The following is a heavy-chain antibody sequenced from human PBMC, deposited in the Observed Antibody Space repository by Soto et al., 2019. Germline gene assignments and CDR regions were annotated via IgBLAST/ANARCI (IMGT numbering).Heavy chain of an antibody. CDR2: IIPMFPTA. CDR3: ARDDATYCGGDCYRYFYYGMDV. D-gene: IGHD2-21*02. Sequence: GASVKVSCKASGGTFSNHAISWVRQAPGQGRAWVGGIIPMFPTADYAQRFQGRVTITADDSTTTVYMELSGLRSEDTAMYYCARDDATYCGGDCYRYFYYGMDVWGQGTTVTVSS. CDR1: GGTFSNHA. V-gene: IGHV1-69*13. J-gene: IGHJ6*02.